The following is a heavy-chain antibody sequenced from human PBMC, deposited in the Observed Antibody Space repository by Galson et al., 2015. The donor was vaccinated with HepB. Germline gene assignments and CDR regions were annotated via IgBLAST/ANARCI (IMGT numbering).Heavy chain of an antibody. J-gene: IGHJ6*02. D-gene: IGHD5-18*01. CDR2: ISYDGSNE. CDR3: ARDGVIGTGYSYGYPYYYYGMDV. CDR1: GFTFSSYA. V-gene: IGHV3-30-3*01. Sequence: SLRLSCAASGFTFSSYAMHWVRQAPGKGLEWVAVISYDGSNEYYADSVKGRFTISRDNSKNTLYLQMNSLRAEDTAVYYCARDGVIGTGYSYGYPYYYYGMDVWGQGTTVTVSS.